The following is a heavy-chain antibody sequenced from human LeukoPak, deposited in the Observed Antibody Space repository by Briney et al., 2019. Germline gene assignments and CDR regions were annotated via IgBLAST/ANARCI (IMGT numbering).Heavy chain of an antibody. J-gene: IGHJ4*02. CDR2: ISWNSGSI. CDR1: GFTFDDYA. CDR3: ARLGGSPDY. V-gene: IGHV3-9*01. Sequence: GGSLRLSCAASGFTFDDYAMHWVRQAPGKGLEWVSGISWNSGSIGYADSVKGRFTISRDNAKNSLYLQMNSLRAEDTAVYYCARLGGSPDYWGQGTLVTVSS. D-gene: IGHD3-10*01.